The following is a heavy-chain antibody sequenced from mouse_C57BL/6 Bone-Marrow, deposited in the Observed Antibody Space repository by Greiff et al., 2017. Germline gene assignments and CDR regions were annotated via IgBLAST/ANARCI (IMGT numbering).Heavy chain of an antibody. J-gene: IGHJ2*01. Sequence: VQLQQPGAELVKPGASVKLSCKASGYTFTSYWMHWVKQRPEPGLAWIGWIDPENGDTEYDSKFQGKATITAYTSSNTAYLQLSSLTSGDTAVYYCTSYGSVDAWGQGTTLTVSA. CDR2: IDPENGDT. D-gene: IGHD1-1*01. CDR3: TSYGSVDA. CDR1: GYTFTSYW. V-gene: IGHV14-4*01.